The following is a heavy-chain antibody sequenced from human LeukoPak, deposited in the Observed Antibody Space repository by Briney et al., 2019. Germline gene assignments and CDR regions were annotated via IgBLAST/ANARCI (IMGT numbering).Heavy chain of an antibody. Sequence: ASVKVSCKASGYTFTGYYMHWVRQAPGQGLEWMGWINPNSGGTNYAQKFQGRVTMTRDTSISTAYMELSSLRSEDTAVYYCASYYGSGSCNWFDPWGQGTLVTVSS. V-gene: IGHV1-2*02. CDR1: GYTFTGYY. J-gene: IGHJ5*02. CDR2: INPNSGGT. D-gene: IGHD3-10*01. CDR3: ASYYGSGSCNWFDP.